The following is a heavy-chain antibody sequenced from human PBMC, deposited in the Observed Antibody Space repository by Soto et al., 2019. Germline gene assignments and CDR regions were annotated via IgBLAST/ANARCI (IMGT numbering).Heavy chain of an antibody. V-gene: IGHV1-18*01. CDR2: ISAYNGNT. CDR1: GYTFTSYG. CDR3: ARGDYYDSSGPSDY. Sequence: QVQLVQSGAEVKKPGASVKVSCKASGYTFTSYGISWVRQAPGQGLERMGWISAYNGNTNYAQKLQGRVTMTTDTSTSTAYMELRSPGSDDTSVYYCARGDYYDSSGPSDYWGQGTLVTVSS. D-gene: IGHD3-22*01. J-gene: IGHJ4*02.